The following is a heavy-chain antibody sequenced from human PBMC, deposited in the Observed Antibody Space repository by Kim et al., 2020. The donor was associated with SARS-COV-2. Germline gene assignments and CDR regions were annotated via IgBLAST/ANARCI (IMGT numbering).Heavy chain of an antibody. D-gene: IGHD6-13*01. CDR3: AKICRSSSWYYFDY. Sequence: GGSLRLSCAASGFTFSSYGMHWVRQAPGKGLEWVAVIWYDGSNKYYADSVKGRFTISRDNSKNTLYLQMNSLRAEDTAVYYCAKICRSSSWYYFDYWGQG. J-gene: IGHJ4*02. CDR2: IWYDGSNK. CDR1: GFTFSSYG. V-gene: IGHV3-33*06.